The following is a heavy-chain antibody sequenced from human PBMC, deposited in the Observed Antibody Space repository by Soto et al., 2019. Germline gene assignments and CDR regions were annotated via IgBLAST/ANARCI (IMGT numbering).Heavy chain of an antibody. CDR3: ARDKYSNYYYYGMDV. CDR1: GGSISSGDYY. V-gene: IGHV4-30-4*01. Sequence: PSETLSLTCTVSGGSISSGDYYCSWIRQPPGKGLEWIGYIYYSGSTYYNPSLKSRVTTSVDTSKNQFSLKLSSVTAADTAVYYCARDKYSNYYYYGMDVWGQGTTVTVSS. J-gene: IGHJ6*02. D-gene: IGHD4-4*01. CDR2: IYYSGST.